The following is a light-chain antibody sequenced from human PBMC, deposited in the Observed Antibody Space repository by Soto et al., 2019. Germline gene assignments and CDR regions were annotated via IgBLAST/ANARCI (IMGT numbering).Light chain of an antibody. Sequence: DIQMTQSPSTLSASVGDSVTITCRASHSLLSWLAWYQQKPGKAPKLLIYKASTLESGVPSRFSGSGSGTDFTLTISGLQPDDFTTYYCQQYTSYSRAFGQGTKVDNK. J-gene: IGKJ1*01. CDR1: HSLLSW. V-gene: IGKV1-5*03. CDR2: KAS. CDR3: QQYTSYSRA.